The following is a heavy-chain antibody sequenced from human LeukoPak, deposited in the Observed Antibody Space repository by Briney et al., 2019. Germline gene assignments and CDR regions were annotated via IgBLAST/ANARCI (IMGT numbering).Heavy chain of an antibody. J-gene: IGHJ4*02. D-gene: IGHD1-1*01. Sequence: SETLSLTCVPSGASISSSDYYWAWIRQPPGKGLEWIGTVYYSGSTYYNPSLKSRLTISVDTSNNSISLKVTSLTAADTAVYYCARHGNWEPFDYWGQGSLVTVSS. CDR1: GASISSSDYY. CDR3: ARHGNWEPFDY. V-gene: IGHV4-39*01. CDR2: VYYSGST.